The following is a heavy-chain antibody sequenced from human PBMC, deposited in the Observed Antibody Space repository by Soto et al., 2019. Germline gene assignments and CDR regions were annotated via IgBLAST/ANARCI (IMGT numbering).Heavy chain of an antibody. V-gene: IGHV4-30-4*01. Sequence: TSETLSLTCTVSGGSISSGDYYWSWIRQPPGKGLEWIGYIYYSGSTYYNPSLKSRVTISVDTSKNQFSLKLSSVTAADTAVYYCASASDGYKNSNTVDYWGQGTLVTVSS. CDR1: GGSISSGDYY. J-gene: IGHJ4*02. CDR2: IYYSGST. CDR3: ASASDGYKNSNTVDY. D-gene: IGHD5-12*01.